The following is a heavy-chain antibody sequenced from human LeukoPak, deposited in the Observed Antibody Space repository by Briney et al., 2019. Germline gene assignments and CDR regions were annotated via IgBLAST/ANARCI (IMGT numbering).Heavy chain of an antibody. Sequence: SETLSLTCTVSGGSISSYYWSWIRQPPGKGLEWIGYIYYSRTTKYNPSLKSRVTISVDTPKNQFSLKLSSVTAADTAIYYCARDTGGRGRLDAFDIWGQGTMVTVSS. CDR2: IYYSRTT. CDR1: GGSISSYY. CDR3: ARDTGGRGRLDAFDI. V-gene: IGHV4-59*12. D-gene: IGHD3-10*01. J-gene: IGHJ3*02.